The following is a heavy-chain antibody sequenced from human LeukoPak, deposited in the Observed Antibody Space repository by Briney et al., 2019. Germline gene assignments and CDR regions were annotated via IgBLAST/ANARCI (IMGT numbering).Heavy chain of an antibody. CDR1: GGSITSGSYY. CDR2: IYYSGST. V-gene: IGHV4-39*01. J-gene: IGHJ4*02. D-gene: IGHD3-22*01. Sequence: SQTLSLTCTVSGGSITSGSYYWGWIRQPPGKGLEWIGSIYYSGSTYYNPSLKSRVTISVDTSKNQFSLRLSSVTAADTAVYYCARISGDYYDSSGLFDYWGQGTLVTVSS. CDR3: ARISGDYYDSSGLFDY.